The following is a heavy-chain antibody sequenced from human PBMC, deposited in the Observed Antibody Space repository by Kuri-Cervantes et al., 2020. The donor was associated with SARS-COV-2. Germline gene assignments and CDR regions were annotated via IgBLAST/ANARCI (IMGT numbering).Heavy chain of an antibody. CDR3: ARDVGYGGTSELDITYFDY. V-gene: IGHV1-69*13. J-gene: IGHJ4*02. CDR2: IIPFFGTP. CDR1: GATFSTYG. D-gene: IGHD4-23*01. Sequence: SVKVSCKASGATFSTYGFSWVRQAPGQGLEWMGGIIPFFGTPNYAQKSEGRVTITADESTSTAYMEMSSLRFEDTAVYFCARDVGYGGTSELDITYFDYWGQGTLVTVSS.